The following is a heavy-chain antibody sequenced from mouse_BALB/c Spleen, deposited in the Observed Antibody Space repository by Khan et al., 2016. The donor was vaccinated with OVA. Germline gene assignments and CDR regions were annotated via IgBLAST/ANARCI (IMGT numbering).Heavy chain of an antibody. CDR2: INPSSNYT. CDR1: GYTFTSYT. Sequence: QIQLVQSGAELARPGASVKMSCKASGYTFTSYTMHWVKQRPGQGLEWIGYINPSSNYTNSNQKFKDKATLTADKSSSIAYMQLRSLTAEDSTVYYCARERAYYRNDGWFAYWGQGTLVTVSA. CDR3: ARERAYYRNDGWFAY. V-gene: IGHV1-4*01. D-gene: IGHD2-14*01. J-gene: IGHJ3*01.